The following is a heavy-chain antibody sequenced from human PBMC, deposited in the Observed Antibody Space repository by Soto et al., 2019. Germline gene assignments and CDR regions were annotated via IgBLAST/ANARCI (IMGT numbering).Heavy chain of an antibody. V-gene: IGHV4-34*01. CDR3: AREGGGVATIGLDYYYGMDV. Sequence: QVQLQQWGAGLLKPSETLSLTCAVYGGSFSGYYWSWIRQPPGKGLEWIGEINHSGSTNYNPSLKSRVTISVDTSKTQFSLELSSVTAAEPAVYYCAREGGGVATIGLDYYYGMDVWGQGTTVTVSS. CDR2: INHSGST. D-gene: IGHD5-12*01. CDR1: GGSFSGYY. J-gene: IGHJ6*02.